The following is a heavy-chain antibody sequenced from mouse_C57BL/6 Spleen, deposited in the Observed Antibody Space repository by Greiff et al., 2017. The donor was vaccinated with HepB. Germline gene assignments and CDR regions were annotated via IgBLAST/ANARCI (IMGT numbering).Heavy chain of an antibody. CDR1: GYTFTSYW. Sequence: VQLQQPGAELVMPGASVKLSCKASGYTFTSYWMHWVKQRPGQGLEWIGEIDPSDSYTNYNQKFKGKSTLTVDKSSSTAYMQLSSLTSEDSAVYYCAREGTYYGSRDFDYWGQGTTLTVSS. CDR2: IDPSDSYT. CDR3: AREGTYYGSRDFDY. V-gene: IGHV1-69*01. J-gene: IGHJ2*01. D-gene: IGHD1-1*01.